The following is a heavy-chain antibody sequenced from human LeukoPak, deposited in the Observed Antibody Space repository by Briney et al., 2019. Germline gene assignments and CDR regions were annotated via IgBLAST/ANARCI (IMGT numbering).Heavy chain of an antibody. J-gene: IGHJ4*02. D-gene: IGHD3-9*01. CDR1: GGSFSGYY. CDR2: INHSGST. CDR3: ARGPRYFDWLLSHRFDY. V-gene: IGHV4-34*01. Sequence: SSETLSLTCAVYGGSFSGYYWSWIRQPPGKGLEWLGEINHSGSTNYNPSLKSRVTISVDTSKNQFSLKLSSVTAADTAVYYCARGPRYFDWLLSHRFDYWGQGTLVTVSS.